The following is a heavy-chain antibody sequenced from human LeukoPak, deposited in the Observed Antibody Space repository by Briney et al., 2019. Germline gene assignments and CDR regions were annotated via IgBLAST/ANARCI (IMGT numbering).Heavy chain of an antibody. D-gene: IGHD1-26*01. J-gene: IGHJ3*02. V-gene: IGHV3-21*01. CDR2: ISSSSNYI. CDR3: ATDVGASAPDAFDI. CDR1: GFTFSTYN. Sequence: PGGSLRLSCAASGFTFSTYNMNWVLQAPGKGLEWVSSISSSSNYIYYADSVKGRFTISRDNAKNSLYLQMNSLRAEDTDVYYCATDVGASAPDAFDIWGQGTVVTVSS.